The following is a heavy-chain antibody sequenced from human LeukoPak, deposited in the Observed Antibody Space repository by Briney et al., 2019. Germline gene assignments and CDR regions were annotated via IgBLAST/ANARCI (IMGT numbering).Heavy chain of an antibody. D-gene: IGHD2-15*01. CDR2: IRTKPRNYTT. V-gene: IGHV3-73*01. CDR1: GFTFSSHW. Sequence: PGGSLRLSCAASGFTFSSHWMHWVRQASGRGLEWVGLIRTKPRNYTTVYAASVKGRITISRDDSKNTAYLQMNSLKAEDTAVYYCTRQYCSGGSCSYVDYWGQGTLVTVSS. CDR3: TRQYCSGGSCSYVDY. J-gene: IGHJ4*02.